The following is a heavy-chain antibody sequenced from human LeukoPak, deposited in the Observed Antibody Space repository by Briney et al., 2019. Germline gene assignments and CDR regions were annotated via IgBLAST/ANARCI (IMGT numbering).Heavy chain of an antibody. D-gene: IGHD5-18*01. J-gene: IGHJ4*02. V-gene: IGHV3-7*03. CDR2: IKQDGSEK. CDR1: GFTFSRYW. Sequence: GGSLRLSCAASGFTFSRYWMTWVRQAPGKGLEWVASIKQDGSEKHYVDSVKGRFTISRDNAKNSLYLQMNSLRAEDTALYYCAKDMGGYSDGPGTYWGQGTLVTVSS. CDR3: AKDMGGYSDGPGTY.